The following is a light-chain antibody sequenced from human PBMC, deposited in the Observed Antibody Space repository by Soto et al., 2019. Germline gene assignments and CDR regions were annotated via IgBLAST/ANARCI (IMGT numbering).Light chain of an antibody. Sequence: ETVLTQSPATLSLSPGDRATLSCRTSQSVSPYLAWYKQRPGQAPRLLIYDAYNRAAGIPARFSGSGSGTDFTLAISRLEPQDFAVYYAQESNNWPPGLTFGPGTTADIK. CDR3: QESNNWPPGLT. V-gene: IGKV3-11*01. CDR2: DAY. CDR1: QSVSPY. J-gene: IGKJ3*01.